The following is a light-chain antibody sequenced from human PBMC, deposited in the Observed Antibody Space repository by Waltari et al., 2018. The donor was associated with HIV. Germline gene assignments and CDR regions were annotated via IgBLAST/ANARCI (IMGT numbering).Light chain of an antibody. CDR2: EVS. J-gene: IGLJ2*01. V-gene: IGLV2-23*02. CDR3: CAYAGSTTYVI. CDR1: SSDVGGYNL. Sequence: QSALTQPASVSGSPGQSITISCTGTSSDVGGYNLVSWYQQHPGKAPKLMIYEVSKRPSGVSNRFSGSKLGNTAFLTMSGLQAEDEADYYCCAYAGSTTYVIFGGGTKLTVL.